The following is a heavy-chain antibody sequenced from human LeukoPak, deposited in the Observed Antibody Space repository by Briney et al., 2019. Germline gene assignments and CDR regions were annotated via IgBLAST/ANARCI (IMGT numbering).Heavy chain of an antibody. CDR1: GFTFSSYW. J-gene: IGHJ4*02. D-gene: IGHD4-17*01. V-gene: IGHV3-7*01. CDR2: IKQDGSEK. Sequence: GGSLRLSCAASGFTFSSYWMSSVRQAPGKGLEWVANIKQDGSEKYYVDSVKGRFTISRDNAKNSLYLQMNRLRAEDTAVYYCATAVGGYGDNFDYWGQGTLVTVSS. CDR3: ATAVGGYGDNFDY.